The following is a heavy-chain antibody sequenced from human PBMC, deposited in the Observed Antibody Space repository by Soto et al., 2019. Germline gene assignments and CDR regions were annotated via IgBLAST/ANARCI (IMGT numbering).Heavy chain of an antibody. D-gene: IGHD5-18*01. CDR3: ARVAPERYTYGYGAFHF. CDR1: GGTFNTIA. CDR2: IIPLFGAG. Sequence: QVQLVQSGAEVKKPGSSVKVSCKISGGTFNTIALSWVRQAPGQGLEWMGGIIPLFGAGNYAVKFRDRVTITADEPTSTMVLEMRSLRYEDTAVYYCARVAPERYTYGYGAFHFWGQGTMVTVSS. V-gene: IGHV1-69*01. J-gene: IGHJ3*01.